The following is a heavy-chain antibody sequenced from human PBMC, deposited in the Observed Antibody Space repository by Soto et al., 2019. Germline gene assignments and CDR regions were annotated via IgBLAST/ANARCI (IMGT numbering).Heavy chain of an antibody. D-gene: IGHD3-10*01. CDR3: ARDAGPLNY. V-gene: IGHV3-23*01. CDR1: GFTFITYG. CDR2: ITGSGAGT. J-gene: IGHJ4*02. Sequence: EVQLLESGGGLVQPRGSLRLSCAASGFTFITYGMTWVRQAPGKGLEYVSSITGSGAGTYYAESVKGRFTISRDNSNNTLYLQMNSLRAEDTAIYYCARDAGPLNYWGQGTLVTVSS.